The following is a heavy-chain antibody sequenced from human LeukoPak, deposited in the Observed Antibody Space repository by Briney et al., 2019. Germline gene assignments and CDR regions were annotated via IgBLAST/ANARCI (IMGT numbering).Heavy chain of an antibody. CDR3: AKVLRFFWAYGMDV. J-gene: IGHJ6*02. Sequence: PGRSLRLSCAPSGFTFSSYGMHWVRQAPGEGLEWVAVISYDGSNTYYTDSVKGRFTISRDNSKNTLYLQMNSLRAEDTAVYYCAKVLRFFWAYGMDVWGQGTTVTVSS. CDR1: GFTFSSYG. V-gene: IGHV3-30*18. CDR2: ISYDGSNT. D-gene: IGHD3-3*01.